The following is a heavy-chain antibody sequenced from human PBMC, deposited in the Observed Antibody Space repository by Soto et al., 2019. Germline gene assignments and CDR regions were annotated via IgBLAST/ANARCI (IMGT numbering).Heavy chain of an antibody. CDR3: AREGPVFSWLGIHGSGTSLQRRGLDV. V-gene: IGHV4-59*01. CDR2: ISYSGST. D-gene: IGHD3-10*01. Sequence: SETLCLRCSVSGGSMSSYYWHLIRLPPGKGLEWIGYISYSGSTNYNPSLKSRVSISVDASQNQISLKVNSVTAADTAVYYCAREGPVFSWLGIHGSGTSLQRRGLDVWGQGTTVTVS. CDR1: GGSMSSYY. J-gene: IGHJ6*02.